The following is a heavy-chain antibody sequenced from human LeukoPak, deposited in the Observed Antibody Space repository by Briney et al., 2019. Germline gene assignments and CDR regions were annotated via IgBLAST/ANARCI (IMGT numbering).Heavy chain of an antibody. Sequence: KPSETLSLTCTVSGGSISSYYWSWIRQPAGKGLEWIGRIYTSGSTNYNPSLKSRVTISVDKSKNQFSLKLSSVTAADTAVYYCARDSVNIVVVPAAIVDPYYYYMDVWGKGTTVTVSS. V-gene: IGHV4-4*07. D-gene: IGHD2-2*01. CDR1: GGSISSYY. J-gene: IGHJ6*03. CDR3: ARDSVNIVVVPAAIVDPYYYYMDV. CDR2: IYTSGST.